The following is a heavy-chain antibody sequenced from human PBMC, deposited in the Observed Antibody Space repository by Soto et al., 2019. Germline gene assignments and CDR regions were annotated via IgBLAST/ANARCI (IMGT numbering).Heavy chain of an antibody. CDR3: SVRRDCSSTSCYAVYYMDV. D-gene: IGHD2-2*01. CDR1: GFTFSSYS. V-gene: IGHV3-48*01. CDR2: ISSSSSTI. Sequence: GGSLRLSCAASGFTFSSYSMNWVRQAPGKGLEWVSYISSSSSTIYYADSVKGRFTISRDNAKNSLYLQMNSLRAEDTAVYYCSVRRDCSSTSCYAVYYMDVWGKGTTVTVSS. J-gene: IGHJ6*03.